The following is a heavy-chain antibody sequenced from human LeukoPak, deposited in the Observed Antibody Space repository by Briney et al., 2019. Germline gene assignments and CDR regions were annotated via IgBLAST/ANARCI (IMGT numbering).Heavy chain of an antibody. D-gene: IGHD3-16*01. Sequence: PGGSLRLSCVASGFTFSTYSMNWVRQAPGKGLKWVSYISGSSGTIYYADSVKGRFTISRDNAKNSLYLQMNSLRAEDTAVYYCARRSEFGVLYYMDIWGKGTTVTVSS. CDR3: ARRSEFGVLYYMDI. V-gene: IGHV3-48*01. CDR2: ISGSSGTI. CDR1: GFTFSTYS. J-gene: IGHJ6*03.